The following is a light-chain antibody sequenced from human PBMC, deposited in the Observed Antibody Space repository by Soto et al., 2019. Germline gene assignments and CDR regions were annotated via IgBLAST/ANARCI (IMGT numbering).Light chain of an antibody. V-gene: IGLV1-44*01. CDR1: SSNIGSNT. Sequence: QSVLTQPPSASGTPGQRVTISCSGSSSNIGSNTVNWYQQLPGTAPKLLIYSNNQRPSGVPDRFSGSKSGTSASLAISGLQCEDEADYYCAAWDDSLNGGVFGGGTKVTVL. J-gene: IGLJ3*02. CDR2: SNN. CDR3: AAWDDSLNGGV.